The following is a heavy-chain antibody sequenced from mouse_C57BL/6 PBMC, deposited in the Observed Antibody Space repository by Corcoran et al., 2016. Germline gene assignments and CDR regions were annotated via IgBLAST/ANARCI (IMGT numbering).Heavy chain of an antibody. V-gene: IGHV1-26*01. D-gene: IGHD2-1*01. CDR1: GYTFTDYY. CDR3: AYYGNYWYFDV. J-gene: IGHJ1*03. Sequence: EVQLQQSGPELVKPGASVKISCKASGYTFTDYYMNWVKQSHGKSLEWIGDINPNNGGTSYNQKFKGKATLTVDKSSSTAYMELRSLTSEDSVVYYCAYYGNYWYFDVWGTGTTVTVSS. CDR2: INPNNGGT.